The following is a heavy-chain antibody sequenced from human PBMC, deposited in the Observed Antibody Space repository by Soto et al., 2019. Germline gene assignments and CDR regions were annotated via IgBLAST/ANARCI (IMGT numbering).Heavy chain of an antibody. J-gene: IGHJ1*01. D-gene: IGHD4-17*01. CDR1: GFSLNTGGVG. Sequence: SGPTVVNPTRTLTLTCTFSGFSLNTGGVGVGWIRQAPGKAPEWLILIYWDGDKRYSPSLKSRLTITKDTSKNQVVLTMTNMDPVDTATYFCAHRRSTVTKAEYFQHWGQGTLVTVSS. CDR2: IYWDGDK. V-gene: IGHV2-5*02. CDR3: AHRRSTVTKAEYFQH.